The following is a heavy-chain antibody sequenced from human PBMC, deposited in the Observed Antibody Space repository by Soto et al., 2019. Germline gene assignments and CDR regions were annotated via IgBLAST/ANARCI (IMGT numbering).Heavy chain of an antibody. J-gene: IGHJ5*02. CDR1: GGSISTSRSY. D-gene: IGHD2-21*01. CDR2: IFYSGST. Sequence: QLQLLESGPGLVKASETLSLTCSVSGGSISTSRSYWAWIRQPPGKGLEWLANIFYSGSTFYNPSLAGRVSVSVDTSKNEFSLKLRSVTAADTAVYYCARQPATGDTDLWFDPWGQGTLVTVSS. V-gene: IGHV4-39*01. CDR3: ARQPATGDTDLWFDP.